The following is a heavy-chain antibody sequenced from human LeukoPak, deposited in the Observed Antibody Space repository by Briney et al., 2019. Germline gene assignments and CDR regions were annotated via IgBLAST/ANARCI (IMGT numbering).Heavy chain of an antibody. CDR2: IRDSGSSS. CDR1: GFTFSSYA. J-gene: IGHJ4*02. D-gene: IGHD1-26*01. CDR3: AKYGPQDSGSSHFDY. Sequence: GGSLRLSCAASGFTFSSYAMSWVRQAPGKGLEWVSAIRDSGSSSHYADSVKGRFTTSRDNSKNTLFLQMNSLRAEDTAIYYCAKYGPQDSGSSHFDYWGQGALVTVSS. V-gene: IGHV3-23*01.